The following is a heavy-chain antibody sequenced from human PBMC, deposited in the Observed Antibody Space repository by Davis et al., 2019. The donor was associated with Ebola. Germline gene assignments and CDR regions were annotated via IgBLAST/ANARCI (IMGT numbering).Heavy chain of an antibody. CDR3: ARASLLYDFWSGQTDY. CDR1: GYTFTSYG. J-gene: IGHJ4*02. CDR2: ISAYNGNT. Sequence: AASVKVSCKASGYTFTSYGISWVRQAPGQGLEWMGWISAYNGNTNYAQKLQGRVTMTTDTSTSTAYMELRSLRSDDTAVYYCARASLLYDFWSGQTDYWGQGTLVTVSS. V-gene: IGHV1-18*01. D-gene: IGHD3-3*01.